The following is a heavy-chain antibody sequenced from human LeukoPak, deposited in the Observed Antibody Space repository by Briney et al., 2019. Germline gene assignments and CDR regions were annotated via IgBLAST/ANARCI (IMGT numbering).Heavy chain of an antibody. CDR2: IIPIFGTA. CDR3: AGEEAGIIGTTGTTNAFDI. Sequence: SVKVSCKASGGTFSSYAISWVRQAPGQGLEWMGGIIPIFGTANYAQKFQGRVTITADESTSTAYMELSSLRSEDSAVYYCAGEEAGIIGTTGTTNAFDIWGQGTMVTVSS. CDR1: GGTFSSYA. D-gene: IGHD1-1*01. J-gene: IGHJ3*02. V-gene: IGHV1-69*13.